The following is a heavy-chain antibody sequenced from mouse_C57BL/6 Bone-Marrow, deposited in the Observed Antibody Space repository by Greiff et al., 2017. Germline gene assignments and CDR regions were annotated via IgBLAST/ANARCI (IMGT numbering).Heavy chain of an antibody. J-gene: IGHJ4*01. D-gene: IGHD6-2*01. CDR1: GYTFTSYW. CDR2: IYPGSGST. CDR3: ARRADVSLDYYAMDY. V-gene: IGHV1-55*01. Sequence: QVHVKQPGAELVKPGASVKMSCKASGYTFTSYWITWVKQRPGQGLEWIGDIYPGSGSTNYNEKFKSKATLTVDTSSSTAYMQLSSLTSEDSAGYYCARRADVSLDYYAMDYWGQGTSVTVSS.